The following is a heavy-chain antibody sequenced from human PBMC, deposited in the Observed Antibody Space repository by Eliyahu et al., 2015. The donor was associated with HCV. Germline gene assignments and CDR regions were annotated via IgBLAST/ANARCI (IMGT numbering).Heavy chain of an antibody. J-gene: IGHJ4*02. CDR2: IVYDGSNK. Sequence: QVQLVESGGGVVQPGRSLRLSCAASGFTFSACGMHWVRQXPGKGLGWVAVIVYDGSNKYYADSVKGRFTISRDNSKNTLLLQMNSLRAEDTAVYYCARDVPYEVAAAGGLDFWGQGTLVTVSS. D-gene: IGHD6-13*01. CDR3: ARDVPYEVAAAGGLDF. CDR1: GFTFSACG. V-gene: IGHV3-33*01.